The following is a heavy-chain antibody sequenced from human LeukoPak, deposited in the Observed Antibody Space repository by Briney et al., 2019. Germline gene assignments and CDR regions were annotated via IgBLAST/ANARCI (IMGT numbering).Heavy chain of an antibody. CDR2: IWYDGSNK. D-gene: IGHD1-26*01. CDR1: GFTFSSYG. Sequence: GGSLRLSCAASGFTFSSYGMHWVRQAPGKGLEWVAVIWYDGSNKYYADSVKGRFTISRDNSKNTLYLQMNSLRAEDTAVYYCAKGEVGTTTKHFDYWGQGTLVTVSS. V-gene: IGHV3-33*06. J-gene: IGHJ4*02. CDR3: AKGEVGTTTKHFDY.